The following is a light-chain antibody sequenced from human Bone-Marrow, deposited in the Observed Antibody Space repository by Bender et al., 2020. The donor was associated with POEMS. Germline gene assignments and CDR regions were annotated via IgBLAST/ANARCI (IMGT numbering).Light chain of an antibody. CDR1: SSDVGGYNY. CDR3: CSYTTSTTAV. J-gene: IGLJ3*02. CDR2: DVS. V-gene: IGLV2-14*03. Sequence: QSALTQPASVSGSPGQSITISCTGTSSDVGGYNYVSWFQQHPGKAPKLILFDVSRRPSGVSSRFSGSISDNTASLTISGLQTEDEADYYCCSYTTSTTAVFGGGTKLTVL.